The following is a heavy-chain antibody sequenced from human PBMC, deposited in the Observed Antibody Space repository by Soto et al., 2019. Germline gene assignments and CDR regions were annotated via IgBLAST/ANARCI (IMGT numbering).Heavy chain of an antibody. CDR3: ARHLRLDATSYDFWSGYLFDY. V-gene: IGHV4-59*08. D-gene: IGHD3-3*01. CDR1: GASITTFH. J-gene: IGHJ4*01. Sequence: SETLSLTCTVSGASITTFHWSWIRQPPGKGLEWLGYISNSGSTTYNPSLKGRVYISVNTSRNQFSLKLISVTAADTAVYYGARHLRLDATSYDFWSGYLFDYWGDGALVTDSS. CDR2: ISNSGST.